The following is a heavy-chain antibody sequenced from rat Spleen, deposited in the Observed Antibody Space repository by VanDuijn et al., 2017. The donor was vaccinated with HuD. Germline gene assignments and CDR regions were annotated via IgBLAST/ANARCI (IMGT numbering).Heavy chain of an antibody. CDR3: TRDTMMVIIGNY. Sequence: QVQLKESGPGLVKPSETLSLTCTVSGFSLTSYHVSWVRQPPGKGLEWMGVIWSGGGTDYNSTIKSRLSISRDTSKSQVFLKMNSLQTDDTGTYYCTRDTMMVIIGNYWGQGIMVTVSS. J-gene: IGHJ2*01. CDR2: IWSGGGT. D-gene: IGHD1-12*03. V-gene: IGHV2-15*01. CDR1: GFSLTSYH.